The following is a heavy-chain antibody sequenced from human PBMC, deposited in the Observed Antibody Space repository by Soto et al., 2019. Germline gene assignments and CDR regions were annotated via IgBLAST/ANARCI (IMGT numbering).Heavy chain of an antibody. CDR2: IHHTGST. Sequence: LXLACSVSVRSISEINSYWGWIRQTPGEGLEWIGTIHHTGSTYYNPSLKSRVIISLDTSKNQFSLKLRSVTAADTALYYCARPEGGYGSGYSWFDPWGQGTRVTVSS. J-gene: IGHJ5*02. V-gene: IGHV4-39*01. D-gene: IGHD5-12*01. CDR3: ARPEGGYGSGYSWFDP. CDR1: VRSISEINSY.